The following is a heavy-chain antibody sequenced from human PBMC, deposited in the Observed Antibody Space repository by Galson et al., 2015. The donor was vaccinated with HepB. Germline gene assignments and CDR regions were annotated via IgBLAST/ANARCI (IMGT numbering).Heavy chain of an antibody. Sequence: SLRLSCAASGFTFSDYYMSWIRQAPGKGLEWVSYISSSSSYTNYADSVKGRFTISRDNAKNSLYLQMNSLRDEDTAVYYCAISPSSGTTVVTTKGRYGMDVWGQGTTVTVSS. V-gene: IGHV3-11*06. CDR1: GFTFSDYY. J-gene: IGHJ6*02. CDR3: AISPSSGTTVVTTKGRYGMDV. CDR2: ISSSSSYT. D-gene: IGHD4-23*01.